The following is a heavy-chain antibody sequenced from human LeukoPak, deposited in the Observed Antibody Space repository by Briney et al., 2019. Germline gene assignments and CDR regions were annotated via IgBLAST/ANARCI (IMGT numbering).Heavy chain of an antibody. CDR3: TTEDYYGSGSFDY. V-gene: IGHV3-49*04. CDR1: GFTLGDYA. Sequence: GGSLRLSCTASGFTLGDYAMSWVRQAPGKGLEWVGFIRSKAYGGTTDYAAPVKGRFTISRDDSKNTLYLQMNSLKTEDTAVYYCTTEDYYGSGSFDYWGQGTLVTVSS. J-gene: IGHJ4*02. D-gene: IGHD3-10*01. CDR2: IRSKAYGGTT.